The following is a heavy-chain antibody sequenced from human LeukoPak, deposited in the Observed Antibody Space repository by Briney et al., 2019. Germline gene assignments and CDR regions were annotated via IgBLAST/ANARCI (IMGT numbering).Heavy chain of an antibody. Sequence: PGGSLRLSCAASGFTFSSYAMSWIRQAPGKGLEWVSAISGSGGSTYYADSVKRRFTNSRDNSKNTLYLQMNSLRAEDTAVYYCACSQVATIPDDDYWGQGTLVTVSS. CDR1: GFTFSSYA. CDR2: ISGSGGST. V-gene: IGHV3-23*01. J-gene: IGHJ4*02. D-gene: IGHD5-12*01. CDR3: ACSQVATIPDDDY.